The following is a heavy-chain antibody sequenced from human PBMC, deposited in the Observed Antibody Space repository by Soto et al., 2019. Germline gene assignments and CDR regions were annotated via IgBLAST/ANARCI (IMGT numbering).Heavy chain of an antibody. V-gene: IGHV3-23*01. Sequence: PGGSLRLSCAASGFTFSSYAMSWVRQGPGKGLEWVSAFSGSGGSTYYADSVKGRFTISRDNSKNTLYLQMNSLRAEDTGVYYCAKDAPGLGYGTIFGVAKVPNFDYWGQETLVTVSS. CDR3: AKDAPGLGYGTIFGVAKVPNFDY. CDR1: GFTFSSYA. D-gene: IGHD3-3*01. J-gene: IGHJ4*02. CDR2: FSGSGGST.